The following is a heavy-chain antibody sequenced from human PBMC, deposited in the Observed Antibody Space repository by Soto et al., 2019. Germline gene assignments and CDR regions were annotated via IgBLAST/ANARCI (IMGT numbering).Heavy chain of an antibody. CDR1: GFSFSTTG. D-gene: IGHD6-19*01. V-gene: IGHV3-30*18. J-gene: IGHJ5*01. CDR2: ISHDGGAV. CDR3: AKDLYSSDWFNFFDS. Sequence: QVQLVESGGGVVQPGRSLRLSCAASGFSFSTTGMHWVRQAPGKGLEWVAMISHDGGAVHFADSVKGRFTISRDDSTNTLYLQMNSLRPEDTALYYCAKDLYSSDWFNFFDSWGQGSLVTVSS.